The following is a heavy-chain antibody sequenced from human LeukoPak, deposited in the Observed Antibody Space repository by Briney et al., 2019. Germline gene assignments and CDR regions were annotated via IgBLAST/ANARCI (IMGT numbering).Heavy chain of an antibody. V-gene: IGHV3-48*03. CDR1: GFTFSSYE. J-gene: IGHJ4*02. CDR3: AKDRLGFGSGWDYFDY. D-gene: IGHD6-19*01. Sequence: GGSLRLSCAASGFTFSSYEMNWVRQAPGKGLEWVSYISSSGSTIYYADSVKGRFTISRDNSKNTLYLQMNSLRAEDTAVYYCAKDRLGFGSGWDYFDYWGQGTLVTVSS. CDR2: ISSSGSTI.